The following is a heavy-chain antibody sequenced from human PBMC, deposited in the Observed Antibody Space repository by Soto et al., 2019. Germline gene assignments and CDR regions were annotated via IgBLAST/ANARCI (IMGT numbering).Heavy chain of an antibody. Sequence: EMQLVETGGDLIQPGGSLRLSCAASGFTVRTHFMNWVRQAPGKGLEWVSIIYNGGRPDYADSVKGRFTVSRDNSKNKLYLQMNSLRVEDTGVYYCAREEGSAYNFGYGMDVWGQGTTVTVSS. D-gene: IGHD5-18*01. CDR2: IYNGGRP. V-gene: IGHV3-53*02. CDR3: AREEGSAYNFGYGMDV. CDR1: GFTVRTHF. J-gene: IGHJ6*02.